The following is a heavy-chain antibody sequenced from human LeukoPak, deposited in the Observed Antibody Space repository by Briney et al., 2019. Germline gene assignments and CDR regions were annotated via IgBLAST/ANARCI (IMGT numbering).Heavy chain of an antibody. CDR1: GFTFSSYA. V-gene: IGHV3-30-3*01. CDR3: ARARGPSGPFNY. Sequence: GRSLRLSCAASGFTFSSYAMHWVRQAPGKGLEWVAVISYDGSNKYYADSVKGRFTISRDNSKNTLYQQMNSLRAEDTAVYYCARARGPSGPFNYWGQGTLVTVSS. J-gene: IGHJ4*02. D-gene: IGHD3-10*01. CDR2: ISYDGSNK.